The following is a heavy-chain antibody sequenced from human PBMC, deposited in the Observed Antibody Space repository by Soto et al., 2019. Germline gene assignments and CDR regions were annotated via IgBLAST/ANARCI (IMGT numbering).Heavy chain of an antibody. CDR3: AKDYYGSGSPGDY. Sequence: GGSLRLSCAASGFTFSSCGMYWVRQAPGKGLEWVAVISYDGSNKYYADSVKGRFTISRDNSKNTLYLQMNSLRAEDTAVYYCAKDYYGSGSPGDYWGQGTLVTVSS. J-gene: IGHJ4*02. CDR1: GFTFSSCG. CDR2: ISYDGSNK. V-gene: IGHV3-30*18. D-gene: IGHD3-10*01.